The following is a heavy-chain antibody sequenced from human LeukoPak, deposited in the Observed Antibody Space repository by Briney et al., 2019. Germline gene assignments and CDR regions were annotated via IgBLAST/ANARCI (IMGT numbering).Heavy chain of an antibody. CDR2: IIPILGIA. J-gene: IGHJ5*02. CDR3: ARDEVGRVAAT. Sequence: GASVKVSRKASGGTFSSYTISWVRQAPGQGLEWMGRIIPILGIANYAQKFQGRVTITADKSTSTAYMELSSLRSEDTAVYYCARDEVGRVAATWGQGTLVTVSS. V-gene: IGHV1-69*04. D-gene: IGHD1-26*01. CDR1: GGTFSSYT.